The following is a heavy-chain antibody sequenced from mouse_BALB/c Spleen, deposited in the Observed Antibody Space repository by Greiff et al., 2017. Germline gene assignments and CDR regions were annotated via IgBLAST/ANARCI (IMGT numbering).Heavy chain of an antibody. V-gene: IGHV5-6*01. CDR1: GFTFSSYG. J-gene: IGHJ2*01. Sequence: EVQLQESGGDLAKPGASLKLSCAASGFTFSSYGMPWVRQTPDQRLEWVATISSGGSYTYYQDSVKGRFTISRDNAKNTMYLQMSSLKSEDTAMYYGARGGFDYWGQGTTLTVSS. CDR2: ISSGGSYT. CDR3: ARGGFDY.